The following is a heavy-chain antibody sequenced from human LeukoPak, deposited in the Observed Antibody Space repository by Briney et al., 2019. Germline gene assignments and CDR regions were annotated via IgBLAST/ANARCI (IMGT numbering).Heavy chain of an antibody. J-gene: IGHJ4*02. Sequence: ASVKVSCKASGYTFTSYDINWVRQATGQGLEWMGWMNPNSGNTNYAQKLQGRVTMTTDTSTSTAYMELRSLRSDDTAVYYCARERIRWLDYWGQGTLVTVSS. CDR1: GYTFTSYD. CDR2: MNPNSGNT. D-gene: IGHD4-23*01. V-gene: IGHV1-18*01. CDR3: ARERIRWLDY.